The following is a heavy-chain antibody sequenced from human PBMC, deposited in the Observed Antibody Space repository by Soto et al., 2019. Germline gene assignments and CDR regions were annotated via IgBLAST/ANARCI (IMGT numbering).Heavy chain of an antibody. CDR3: ARNGSYYDFWSGYYFGGGMDV. D-gene: IGHD3-3*01. V-gene: IGHV4-34*01. J-gene: IGHJ6*02. Sequence: QVQLQQWGAGLLKPSETLSLTCAVYGGSFSGYYWSWIRQPPGKGLEWIGEINHSGSTNYNPSLKSRVTISVDTSKNQFSLKLSSVTAADTAVYYCARNGSYYDFWSGYYFGGGMDVWGQGITVTVSS. CDR2: INHSGST. CDR1: GGSFSGYY.